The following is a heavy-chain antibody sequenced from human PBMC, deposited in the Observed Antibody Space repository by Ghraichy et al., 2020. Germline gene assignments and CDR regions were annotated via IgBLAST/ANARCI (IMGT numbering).Heavy chain of an antibody. CDR3: ARAEYYYDSSGYYTSNWFDP. CDR2: ISAYNGNT. J-gene: IGHJ5*02. Sequence: ASVKVSCKASGYTFTSYGISWVRQAPGQGLEWMGWISAYNGNTNYAQKLQGRVTMTTDTSTSTAYMELRSLRSDDTAVYYCARAEYYYDSSGYYTSNWFDPWGQGTLVTVSS. CDR1: GYTFTSYG. V-gene: IGHV1-18*04. D-gene: IGHD3-22*01.